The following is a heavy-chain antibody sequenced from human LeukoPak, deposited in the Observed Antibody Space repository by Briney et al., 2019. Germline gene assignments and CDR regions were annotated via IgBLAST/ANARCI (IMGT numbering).Heavy chain of an antibody. Sequence: SETLSLTCAVYGESFSSYYWSWIRQPPGKGLEWIGEINHSGNTNYNPSLKSRVTISVDTSKNQFSLKLSSVTAADTAVYYCARDIRGSGYDILDYWGQGTLVTVSS. V-gene: IGHV4-34*01. CDR3: ARDIRGSGYDILDY. CDR2: INHSGNT. J-gene: IGHJ4*02. CDR1: GESFSSYY. D-gene: IGHD5-12*01.